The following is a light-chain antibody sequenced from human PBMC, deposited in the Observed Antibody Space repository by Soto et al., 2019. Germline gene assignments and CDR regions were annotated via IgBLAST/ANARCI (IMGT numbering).Light chain of an antibody. J-gene: IGKJ1*01. CDR3: QQHGSSLTWT. CDR1: QSVSSSY. Sequence: EVVLTQSPDTLSLSPGETATLSCRASQSVSSSYLAWYQQKPGQAPRLRIYGAYSRATGIPDRFSGSGSGTDFTPTISRLEPEDFAVYYCQQHGSSLTWTCGQGTKVDIK. CDR2: GAY. V-gene: IGKV3-20*01.